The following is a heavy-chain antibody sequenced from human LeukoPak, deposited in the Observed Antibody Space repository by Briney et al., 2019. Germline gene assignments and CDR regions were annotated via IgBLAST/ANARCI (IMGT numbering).Heavy chain of an antibody. CDR3: ARDMGYEGDSSSY. D-gene: IGHD3-22*01. Sequence: GGSLRLSCAASGFSFNTYWMHWVRQAPGRGLVWVSRINSDGSYATYADSVKGRFTISRDNAKNTLYLQLNSLRVEDTAVYYCARDMGYEGDSSSYWGQGTLVSVSS. J-gene: IGHJ4*02. CDR1: GFSFNTYW. V-gene: IGHV3-74*01. CDR2: INSDGSYA.